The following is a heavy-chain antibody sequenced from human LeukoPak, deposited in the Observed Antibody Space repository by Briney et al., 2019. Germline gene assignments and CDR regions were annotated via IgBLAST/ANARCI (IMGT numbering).Heavy chain of an antibody. V-gene: IGHV3-13*01. CDR3: ARGGSGWYLDY. Sequence: GGSLRLSCAASGFTFSSYDMHWVRQATGKGLEWVSAIGTAGDTYYPGSVKGRFTISRENAKNSLYLQMNSLRAGDTAVYYCARGGSGWYLDYWGQGTLVNVSS. D-gene: IGHD6-19*01. J-gene: IGHJ4*02. CDR1: GFTFSSYD. CDR2: IGTAGDT.